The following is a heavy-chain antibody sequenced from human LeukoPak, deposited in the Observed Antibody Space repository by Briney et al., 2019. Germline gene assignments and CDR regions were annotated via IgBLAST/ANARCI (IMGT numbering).Heavy chain of an antibody. D-gene: IGHD6-13*01. J-gene: IGHJ6*03. CDR2: INAGNGNT. CDR3: ARGAYSSSWYPGSYYMDV. Sequence: ASVKVSCKASGYTFTSYGISWVRQAPGQGLEWMGWINAGNGNTKYSQEFQGRVTITRDTSASTAYMELSSLRSEDMAVYYCARGAYSSSWYPGSYYMDVWGKGTTVTVSS. CDR1: GYTFTSYG. V-gene: IGHV1-3*03.